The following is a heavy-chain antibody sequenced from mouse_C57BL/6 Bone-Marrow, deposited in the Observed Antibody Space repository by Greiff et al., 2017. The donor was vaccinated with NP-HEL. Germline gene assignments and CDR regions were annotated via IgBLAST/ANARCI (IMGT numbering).Heavy chain of an antibody. CDR1: GYTFTDYE. V-gene: IGHV1-15*01. Sequence: QVQLKESGAELVRPGASVTLSCKASGYTFTDYEMHWVKQTPVHGLEWIGAIDPETGGTAYNQKFTGKAILTADTSSSTAYMELRSLTSDDSAVYYCTRLPYWYFDVWGTGTTVTVSS. CDR3: TRLPYWYFDV. CDR2: IDPETGGT. J-gene: IGHJ1*03.